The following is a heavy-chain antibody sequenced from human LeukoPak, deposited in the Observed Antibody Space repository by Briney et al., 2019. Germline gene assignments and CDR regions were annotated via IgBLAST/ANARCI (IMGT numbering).Heavy chain of an antibody. CDR1: GFTFSNYA. V-gene: IGHV3-30*14. CDR2: ISYDGNKI. Sequence: GRSLRLSCASSGFTFSNYAIHWVRQAPGKGLEWVALISYDGNKIYYADSVKGRFTISRDNSKNTLYLQMNRLRAEDTAVYYCARAKTLYGDYALNWFDPWGQGTLVTVSS. D-gene: IGHD4-17*01. CDR3: ARAKTLYGDYALNWFDP. J-gene: IGHJ5*02.